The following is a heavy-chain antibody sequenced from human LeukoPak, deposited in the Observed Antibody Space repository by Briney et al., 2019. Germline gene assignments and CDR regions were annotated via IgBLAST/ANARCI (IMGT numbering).Heavy chain of an antibody. CDR3: ARSGTMVWGAEKKYSWFDP. V-gene: IGHV1-8*01. CDR1: GYTFTTYD. CDR2: MNPNSGNT. D-gene: IGHD3-10*01. Sequence: ASVKVSCKASGYTFTTYDINWVRQATGQGLEWMGWMNPNSGNTGYAQKFQGRVTMTRNNSISTAYMELSSLRSEDTAVYYCARSGTMVWGAEKKYSWFDPWGQGTLVTVSS. J-gene: IGHJ5*02.